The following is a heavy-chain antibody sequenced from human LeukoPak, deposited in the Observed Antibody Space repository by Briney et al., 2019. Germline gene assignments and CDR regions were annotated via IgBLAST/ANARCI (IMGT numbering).Heavy chain of an antibody. D-gene: IGHD5-12*01. Sequence: GGSLRLSCAVSGFTFDDYAMHWVRQVPGKGLEWVSGINWNSDSIGYAVRGRFTISRDNAKNSLYLQMNSLRVEDAALYYCVTNGGGDSGYGNFDYWGQGTLVTVSS. J-gene: IGHJ4*02. CDR1: GFTFDDYA. CDR3: VTNGGGDSGYGNFDY. V-gene: IGHV3-9*01. CDR2: INWNSDSI.